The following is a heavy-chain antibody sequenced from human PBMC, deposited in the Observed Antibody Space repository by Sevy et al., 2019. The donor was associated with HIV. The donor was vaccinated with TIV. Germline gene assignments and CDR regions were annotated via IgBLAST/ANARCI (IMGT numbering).Heavy chain of an antibody. V-gene: IGHV3-48*02. CDR3: ARALVYGLKRDAFEV. D-gene: IGHD4-17*01. J-gene: IGHJ3*01. CDR1: GFTFSSYR. CDR2: ISSSSSKI. Sequence: GGSLRLSCAASGFTFSSYRMNWVRQAPGKGLEWVSYISSSSSKIYYADSVKGRFTISRDNAKNSLYLQMNSLRDEDTAVYYCARALVYGLKRDAFEVWGQGTRVTVSS.